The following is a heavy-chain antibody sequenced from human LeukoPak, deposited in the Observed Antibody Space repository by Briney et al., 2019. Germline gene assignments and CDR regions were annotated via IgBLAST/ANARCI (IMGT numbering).Heavy chain of an antibody. CDR2: ISGSGGST. CDR1: GFTFSSYA. Sequence: GGSLRLSCAASGFTFSSYAMSWVRQAPGKGLEWVSAISGSGGSTYYADSVKGRFTISRDNSKNTLYLQMNSLRAEDTAVYYCAKALPYYDSSGYYCFDYWGQGTLVTVSS. D-gene: IGHD3-22*01. CDR3: AKALPYYDSSGYYCFDY. J-gene: IGHJ4*02. V-gene: IGHV3-23*01.